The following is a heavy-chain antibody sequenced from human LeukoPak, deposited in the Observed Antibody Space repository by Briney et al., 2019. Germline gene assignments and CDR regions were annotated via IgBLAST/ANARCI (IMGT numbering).Heavy chain of an antibody. CDR2: INPSDGST. CDR1: GYTFTRYY. V-gene: IGHV1-46*01. CDR3: ARDQGSGNYYFDDY. J-gene: IGHJ4*02. Sequence: ASVKVSCKAPGYTFTRYYMHWMRQAPGQGLEWMGIINPSDGSTSYAQKFQGRVTLTRDTSTSTVYMELSSLRSEDTAVYYCARDQGSGNYYFDDYWGQGTLVTVSS. D-gene: IGHD1-26*01.